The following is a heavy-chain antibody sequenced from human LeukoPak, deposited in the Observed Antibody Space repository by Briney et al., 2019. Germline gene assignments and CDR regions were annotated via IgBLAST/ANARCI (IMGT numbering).Heavy chain of an antibody. J-gene: IGHJ5*02. V-gene: IGHV5-51*01. CDR2: IYPGGSDI. D-gene: IGHD2-21*02. CDR3: ARLPYCGGDCYPNWFDP. Sequence: LGESLKISCKGSGYSFTTHWIGWVRQMPGKGLELMGIIYPGGSDIRYSPSFQGQVTISADKSISTAYLQWSSLKASDTAMYYCARLPYCGGDCYPNWFDPWGQGTLVTVSS. CDR1: GYSFTTHW.